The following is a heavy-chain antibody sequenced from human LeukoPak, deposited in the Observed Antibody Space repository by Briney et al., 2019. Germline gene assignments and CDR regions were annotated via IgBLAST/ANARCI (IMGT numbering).Heavy chain of an antibody. CDR1: GFTFSSYA. J-gene: IGHJ6*02. CDR2: ISGSGGNT. Sequence: PGGSLRLSCAASGFTFSSYAMSWVRQAPGKGLEWVSAISGSGGNTYYADSVKGRFTISRDNSKNTLYLQMNSLRAEDTAVYYCAKPPETYYYYYGMDVWGQGTTVTVSS. D-gene: IGHD1-14*01. V-gene: IGHV3-23*01. CDR3: AKPPETYYYYYGMDV.